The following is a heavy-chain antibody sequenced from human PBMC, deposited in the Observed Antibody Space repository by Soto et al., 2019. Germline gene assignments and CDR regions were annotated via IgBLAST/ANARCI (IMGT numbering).Heavy chain of an antibody. CDR1: GFTFSSYS. D-gene: IGHD3-22*01. Sequence: RRLSCPASGFTFSSYSMNWVRQAPGKGLEWVSSISSSSSYIYYADSVKGRFTISRDNAKNSLYLQMNSLRAEDTAVYYCARDPTRGIDYYDSSGYQNWLDPWGQGTLVTVSS. J-gene: IGHJ5*02. CDR2: ISSSSSYI. CDR3: ARDPTRGIDYYDSSGYQNWLDP. V-gene: IGHV3-21*01.